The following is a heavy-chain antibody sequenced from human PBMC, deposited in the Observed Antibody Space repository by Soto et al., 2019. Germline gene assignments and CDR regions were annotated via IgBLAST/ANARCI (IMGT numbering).Heavy chain of an antibody. V-gene: IGHV3-30*18. Sequence: QVQVVESGGGVVQPGRSLRLSCAASGFTFSNYGMHWVRQAPGKGLEWVAVISSDGSSKYYADSVKGRFTISRDNAKSTLYLQMNSVRAEDTAVYYCAKDRSLARYGSDVVNNWGHGTLVTVSS. D-gene: IGHD3-10*01. J-gene: IGHJ4*01. CDR3: AKDRSLARYGSDVVNN. CDR1: GFTFSNYG. CDR2: ISSDGSSK.